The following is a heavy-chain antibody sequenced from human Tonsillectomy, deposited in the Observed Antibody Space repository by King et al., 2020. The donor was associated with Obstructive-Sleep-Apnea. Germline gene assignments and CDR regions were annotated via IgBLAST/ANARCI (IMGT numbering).Heavy chain of an antibody. Sequence: VQLVESGGGVVQPGRSLRLSCAASGFTFRSYAMHWVRQAPGKGLEWVAVISYHGSKKYYADSLKGRFTISRDNSKNTLYLQMNSLRAEDTAVYYCARGGPYSSGFYWYFDLWGRGTLVTVSS. CDR1: GFTFRSYA. D-gene: IGHD6-19*01. J-gene: IGHJ2*01. V-gene: IGHV3-30*04. CDR3: ARGGPYSSGFYWYFDL. CDR2: ISYHGSKK.